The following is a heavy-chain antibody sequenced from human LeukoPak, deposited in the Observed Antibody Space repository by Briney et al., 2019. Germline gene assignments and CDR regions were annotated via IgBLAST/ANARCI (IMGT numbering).Heavy chain of an antibody. CDR2: ISGSGAST. CDR1: GFTLSTNA. J-gene: IGHJ4*02. D-gene: IGHD1-26*01. Sequence: GGSLRLSCLTSGFTLSTNAMSWVRQAPGKGLEWISGISGSGASTYYADSVKGRFTISRDDSRNTLYLQMNSLRGDDTDVYSCAKDVRKWESLHFFDYWGQGTLVTVSS. CDR3: AKDVRKWESLHFFDY. V-gene: IGHV3-23*01.